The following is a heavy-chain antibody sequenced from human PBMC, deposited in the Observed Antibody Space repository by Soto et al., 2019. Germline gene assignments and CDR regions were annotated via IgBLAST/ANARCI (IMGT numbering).Heavy chain of an antibody. J-gene: IGHJ4*02. V-gene: IGHV4-4*02. Sequence: QVQLQESGPGLVKPSGTLSLTCAVSGDSISSDKWWSWVRQPPGKGLEWIGEMHHSGRTNYNPSLKSLVTILVEKSKNQVSLELSSMTAADTAVYYCARGGDWQFDYWGQGTLVTVSS. D-gene: IGHD2-21*02. CDR2: MHHSGRT. CDR3: ARGGDWQFDY. CDR1: GDSISSDKW.